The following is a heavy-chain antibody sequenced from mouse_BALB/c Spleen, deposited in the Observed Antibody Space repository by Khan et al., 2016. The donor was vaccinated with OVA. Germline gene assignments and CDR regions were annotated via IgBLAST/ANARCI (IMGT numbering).Heavy chain of an antibody. Sequence: QIQLVQSGAELVKPGASVKLSCKASGYTFTSYYMYWVKQRPGQGLEWIGEINPNNGGTNFNEKFKSKATLTVDKSSRTAYMQLNNLTSEDSAVYYCTRSGYGSFAYWGQGTLVTVSA. V-gene: IGHV1S81*02. D-gene: IGHD2-2*01. CDR3: TRSGYGSFAY. CDR1: GYTFTSYY. J-gene: IGHJ3*01. CDR2: INPNNGGT.